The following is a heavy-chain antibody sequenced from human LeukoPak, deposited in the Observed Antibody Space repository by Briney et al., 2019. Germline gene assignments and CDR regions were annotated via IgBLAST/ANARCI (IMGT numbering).Heavy chain of an antibody. CDR2: INPNSGGT. V-gene: IGHV1-2*02. D-gene: IGHD4-17*01. CDR1: GYTFTGYY. J-gene: IGHJ4*02. Sequence: ASVKVSCKASGYTFTGYYMHWVRQAPGQGLEWMGWINPNSGGTIYAQKFQGRVTMTEDTSTDTAYMELSSLRSEDTAVYYCATDLVYGDKDYWGQGTLVTVSS. CDR3: ATDLVYGDKDY.